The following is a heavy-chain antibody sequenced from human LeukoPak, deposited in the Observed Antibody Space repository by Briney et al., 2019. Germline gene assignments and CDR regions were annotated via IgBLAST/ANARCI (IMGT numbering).Heavy chain of an antibody. CDR2: MTSYGSG. V-gene: IGHV3-11*01. D-gene: IGHD5-18*01. Sequence: GGSLRLSCETSGFNLNDYYMSWIRQAPGKGLEWIAYMTSYGSGKYSDSVKGRFIISRDAASKSLFLQMNSLRVEDTAVYYCTRDQDAGYALGHWGQGTLVTVTS. J-gene: IGHJ4*02. CDR1: GFNLNDYY. CDR3: TRDQDAGYALGH.